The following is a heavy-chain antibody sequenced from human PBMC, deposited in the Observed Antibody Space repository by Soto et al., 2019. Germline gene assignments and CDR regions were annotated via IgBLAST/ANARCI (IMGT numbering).Heavy chain of an antibody. D-gene: IGHD2-8*02. CDR1: GGSVSSNNW. CDR2: IYQSGST. J-gene: IGHJ4*01. V-gene: IGHV4-4*02. CDR3: ASLGYCSGADCHGTR. Sequence: PSETLSLTCAVSGGSVSSNNWWTWVRQPPGQGLEWIGEIYQSGSTNYNPSLKSRVTISVDKFKNQFSLKLTSATAADTAVYFCASLGYCSGADCHGTRWGQGVLVTVSS.